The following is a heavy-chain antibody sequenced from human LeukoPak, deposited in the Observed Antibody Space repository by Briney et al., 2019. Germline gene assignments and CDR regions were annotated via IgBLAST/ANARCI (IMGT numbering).Heavy chain of an antibody. CDR2: IYYSGST. Sequence: SETLSLTCTVSGGSIRSYYWSWIRQPPGKGLEWIGHIYYSGSTNYNPSLKSRVTISVDTSKNQFSLKLSSVTAADTAVYYCARSSESYDSSGYYSYYFDYWGQGTLVTVSS. CDR3: ARSSESYDSSGYYSYYFDY. D-gene: IGHD3-22*01. J-gene: IGHJ4*02. V-gene: IGHV4-59*01. CDR1: GGSIRSYY.